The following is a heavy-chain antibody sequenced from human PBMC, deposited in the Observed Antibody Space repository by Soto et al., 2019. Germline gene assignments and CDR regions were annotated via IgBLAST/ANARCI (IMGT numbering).Heavy chain of an antibody. Sequence: QVQLVQSGAEVKKPGASVKVSCKASGYTFTSYGIIWVRQAPGQGREWMGWSSAYNGNTNYAQKLQGRVTMTTDTSTSTAYMELRSLRSDDTGVYYCARDLTNFGLKNWFDPWGQGTLVTVSS. CDR1: GYTFTSYG. CDR3: ARDLTNFGLKNWFDP. J-gene: IGHJ5*02. D-gene: IGHD3-3*01. V-gene: IGHV1-18*01. CDR2: SSAYNGNT.